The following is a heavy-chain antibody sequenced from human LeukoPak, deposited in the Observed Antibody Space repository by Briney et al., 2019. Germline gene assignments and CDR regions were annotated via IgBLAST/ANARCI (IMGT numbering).Heavy chain of an antibody. Sequence: SETLSLTCTVSGGSISSYYWSWIRQPPGKGLEWIGYIYYSGSTNYNPSLKSRVTISVDTSKNQFSLKLSSVTAADTAVYYCASGYSYGYLVYYYYYGMDVWGQGTTVTVSS. V-gene: IGHV4-59*01. J-gene: IGHJ6*02. CDR1: GGSISSYY. D-gene: IGHD5-18*01. CDR3: ASGYSYGYLVYYYYYGMDV. CDR2: IYYSGST.